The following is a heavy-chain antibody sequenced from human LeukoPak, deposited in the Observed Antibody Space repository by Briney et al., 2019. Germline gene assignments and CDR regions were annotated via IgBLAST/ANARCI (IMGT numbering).Heavy chain of an antibody. J-gene: IGHJ5*02. V-gene: IGHV4-34*01. D-gene: IGHD6-13*01. Sequence: PETLSLTCADYGGSFSGYYWSWIRQPPGEGLEWIWETNHSGSTNYNPSPKRRVTISIATYKIQFSLKLKSVTAGDKALYYCARGRRVAVSGTRRFDAWGQGTLVTVSS. CDR2: TNHSGST. CDR3: ARGRRVAVSGTRRFDA. CDR1: GGSFSGYY.